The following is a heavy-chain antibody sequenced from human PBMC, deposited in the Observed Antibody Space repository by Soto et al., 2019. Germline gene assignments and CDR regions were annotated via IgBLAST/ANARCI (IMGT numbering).Heavy chain of an antibody. Sequence: GGSLRLSCAASGFTFSSYWMHWVRQTPEKGLVWVSHIDTHGSYTTYADSVKGRFTISRDNAKNSLFLLLNSLRAEDTAVYYCARDKDWAFDYWGQGTLVTVPQ. V-gene: IGHV3-74*01. J-gene: IGHJ4*02. D-gene: IGHD3-9*01. CDR2: IDTHGSYT. CDR1: GFTFSSYW. CDR3: ARDKDWAFDY.